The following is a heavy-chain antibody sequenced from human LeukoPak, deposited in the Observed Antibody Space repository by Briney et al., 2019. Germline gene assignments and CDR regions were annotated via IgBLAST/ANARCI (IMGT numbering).Heavy chain of an antibody. CDR2: MNPNSGNT. Sequence: ASVKVSCKASGYTFTSYDISWVRQATGQGLEWMGWMNPNSGNTGYAQKFQGRVTMTRNTSISTAYMELSSLRSEDTAVYYCARAGAIHYYYYYGMDVWGQGTTVTVSS. CDR3: ARAGAIHYYYYYGMDV. V-gene: IGHV1-8*01. CDR1: GYTFTSYD. J-gene: IGHJ6*02. D-gene: IGHD4/OR15-4a*01.